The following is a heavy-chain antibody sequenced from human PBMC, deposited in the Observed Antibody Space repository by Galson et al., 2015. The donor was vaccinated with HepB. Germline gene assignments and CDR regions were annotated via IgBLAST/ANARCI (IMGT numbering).Heavy chain of an antibody. Sequence: SLRLSCAASGFTFSSYAMHWVRQAPGKGLEYVSGITSTRGATYYADSVRGRFTISRDNSKNTLYLQMGSLRAEDMAVYYCARGRYFDYCGQGSLVTVSS. J-gene: IGHJ4*02. V-gene: IGHV3-64*02. CDR3: ARGRYFDY. CDR1: GFTFSSYA. CDR2: ITSTRGAT.